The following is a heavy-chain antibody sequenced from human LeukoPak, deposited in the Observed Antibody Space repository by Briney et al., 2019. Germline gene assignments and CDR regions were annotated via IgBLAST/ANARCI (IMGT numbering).Heavy chain of an antibody. D-gene: IGHD5-18*01. CDR3: ARRSYVDTAMALDY. Sequence: SETLSLTCTVSGGSISSYYWSWTRNPPGKGRGWIGYIYSRGSPNYNPSLKSRVTISVDTSKNQFSLKLSSVTAADTAVYYCARRSYVDTAMALDYWGQGTLVTVSS. J-gene: IGHJ4*02. V-gene: IGHV4-59*08. CDR1: GGSISSYY. CDR2: IYSRGSP.